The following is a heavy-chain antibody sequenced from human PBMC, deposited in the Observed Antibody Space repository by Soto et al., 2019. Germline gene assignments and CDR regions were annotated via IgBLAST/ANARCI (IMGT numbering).Heavy chain of an antibody. V-gene: IGHV1-18*01. Sequence: ASVTVSCKASGYTFTSYGISWVRQAPGQGLEWMGWISAYNGNTNYAQKLQGRVTMTTDTSTSTAYMELRSLRSDDTAVYYCARDPNYYYYMDVWGKGTTVTVSS. J-gene: IGHJ6*03. CDR3: ARDPNYYYYMDV. CDR2: ISAYNGNT. CDR1: GYTFTSYG.